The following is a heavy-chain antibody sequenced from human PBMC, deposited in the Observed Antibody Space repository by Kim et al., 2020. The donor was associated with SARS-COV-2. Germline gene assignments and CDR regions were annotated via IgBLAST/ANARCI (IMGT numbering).Heavy chain of an antibody. CDR2: ISSSSSYT. D-gene: IGHD2-21*02. V-gene: IGHV3-11*06. J-gene: IGHJ4*02. CDR3: ARAGGGDWAEDYFDY. CDR1: GFTFSDYY. Sequence: GGSLRLSCAASGFTFSDYYMSWIRQAPGKGLEWVSYISSSSSYTNYADSVKGRFTISRDNAKNSLYLQMNSLRAEDTAVYYCARAGGGDWAEDYFDYWGQGTLVTVSS.